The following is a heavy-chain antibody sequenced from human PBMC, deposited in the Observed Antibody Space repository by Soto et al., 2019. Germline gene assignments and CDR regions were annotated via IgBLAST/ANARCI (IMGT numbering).Heavy chain of an antibody. CDR2: ISYDGSNK. Sequence: PGGSMRLSCAASGFTFGSYGMHWVRQAPGKGLEWVAVISYDGSNKYYADSVKGRFTISRDNSKNTLYLQMNSLRAEDTAVYYCAKDVSYLYYYDSSDSFDYWGQGTLVTVSS. CDR3: AKDVSYLYYYDSSDSFDY. J-gene: IGHJ4*02. D-gene: IGHD3-22*01. CDR1: GFTFGSYG. V-gene: IGHV3-30*18.